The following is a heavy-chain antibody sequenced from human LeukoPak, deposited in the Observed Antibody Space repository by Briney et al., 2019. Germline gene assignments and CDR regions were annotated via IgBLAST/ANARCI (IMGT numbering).Heavy chain of an antibody. J-gene: IGHJ6*03. CDR2: ISWNSGSI. CDR3: AKGFSVAAAGNYYYYYMDV. V-gene: IGHV3-9*03. D-gene: IGHD6-13*01. Sequence: GGSLRLSCAASGFTFDDYAMHWVRQAPGKGLEWVSGISWNSGSIGYADSVKGRFTISRDNAKNSLYLQMNSLRAEDMALYYCAKGFSVAAAGNYYYYYMDVWGKGTTVTVSS. CDR1: GFTFDDYA.